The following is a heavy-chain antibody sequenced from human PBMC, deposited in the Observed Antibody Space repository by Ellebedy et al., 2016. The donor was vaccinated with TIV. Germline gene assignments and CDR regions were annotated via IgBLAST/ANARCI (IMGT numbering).Heavy chain of an antibody. CDR1: GGSINSYY. J-gene: IGHJ3*02. CDR2: TYYRGSA. CDR3: ARGWSGTRWDAFDI. V-gene: IGHV4-59*01. Sequence: MPGGSLRLSCTVSGGSINSYYWSWIRQPPGKGLEWIGNTYYRGSANYNPSLKSRVTISVDTSKNHFSLKLNSVTAADTAVYYCARGWSGTRWDAFDIWGQGTMVTVSS. D-gene: IGHD3-3*01.